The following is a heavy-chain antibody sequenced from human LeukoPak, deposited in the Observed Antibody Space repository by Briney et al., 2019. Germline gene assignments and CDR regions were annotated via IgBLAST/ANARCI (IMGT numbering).Heavy chain of an antibody. Sequence: PSETLSLTCTVSGGSISSYYRSWIRQPPGKGLEWIGYIYYSGSTNYNPSLKSRVTISVDTSKNQFSLKLSSVTAADTTVYYCAEGPGPLNPGWFDPWGQGTLVTVSS. J-gene: IGHJ5*02. V-gene: IGHV4-59*01. CDR2: IYYSGST. CDR1: GGSISSYY. CDR3: AEGPGPLNPGWFDP.